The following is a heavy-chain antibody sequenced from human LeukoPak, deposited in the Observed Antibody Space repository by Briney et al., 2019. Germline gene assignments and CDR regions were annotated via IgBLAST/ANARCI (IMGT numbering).Heavy chain of an antibody. CDR3: ARVGYNAFDI. D-gene: IGHD5-24*01. Sequence: SETLSLTCTVSGGSIKTNTYYWTWIRQPPGKGLEWIGQINHSGSTNYNSSLKSRVTISVDTSKNQFSLKVSSVTAADTAVYYCARVGYNAFDIWGQGTMVTVSS. J-gene: IGHJ3*02. CDR1: GGSIKTNTYY. V-gene: IGHV4-39*07. CDR2: INHSGST.